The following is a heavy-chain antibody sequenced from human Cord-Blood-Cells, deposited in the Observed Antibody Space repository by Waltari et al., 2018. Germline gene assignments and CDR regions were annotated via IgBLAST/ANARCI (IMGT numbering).Heavy chain of an antibody. D-gene: IGHD3-16*01. Sequence: QVQLVQSGAEVKKPGASVKVSCKASGYTFTSYGISWVRQAPGQGLEWMGWIRPNNGNTNNAQNVRGRVTMTTDTSTSTAYMELRSLRSDDTAVYYCARDDYDRLETFDYWGQGTLVTVSS. V-gene: IGHV1-18*04. CDR2: IRPNNGNT. CDR1: GYTFTSYG. J-gene: IGHJ4*02. CDR3: ARDDYDRLETFDY.